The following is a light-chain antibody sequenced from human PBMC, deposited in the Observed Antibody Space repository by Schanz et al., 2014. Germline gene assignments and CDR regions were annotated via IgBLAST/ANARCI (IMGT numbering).Light chain of an antibody. CDR2: GAS. J-gene: IGKJ1*01. Sequence: EIVLTQSPGTLSVSPGETAALSCRASQDVSSNYLAWYQQKPGQAPRLLIYGASTRATGIPDRVSGSASGTDFALTITSLQPEDFAVYYCQQYASSPVTFGQGTKVEIK. V-gene: IGKV3-20*01. CDR1: QDVSSNY. CDR3: QQYASSPVT.